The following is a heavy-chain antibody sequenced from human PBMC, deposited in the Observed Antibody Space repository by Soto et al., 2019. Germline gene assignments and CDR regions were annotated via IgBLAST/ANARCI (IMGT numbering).Heavy chain of an antibody. J-gene: IGHJ5*02. Sequence: EVQLLESGGGLVQPGGSLRLSCAASGFTFSSYAMIWVRQAPGKGLEWVSAISGSGGSTYYADSVKGRFTISRENSKNTLYLKMNSLNAEDTDVYYCAKDNRAQSPLAYCGGDCYRWFDPGGQGTLVTVSS. CDR3: AKDNRAQSPLAYCGGDCYRWFDP. CDR2: ISGSGGST. D-gene: IGHD2-21*02. CDR1: GFTFSSYA. V-gene: IGHV3-23*01.